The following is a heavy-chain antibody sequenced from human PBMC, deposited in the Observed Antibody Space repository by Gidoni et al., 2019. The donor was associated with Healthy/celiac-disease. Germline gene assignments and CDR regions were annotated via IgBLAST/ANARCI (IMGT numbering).Heavy chain of an antibody. CDR2: IYSGGST. Sequence: EVQLVETGGGLIQPGGSLRLSCAASGFTVSSNYMSWVRQAPGKGLEWVSVIYSGGSTYYADSVKGRFTISRDNSKNTLYLQMNSLRAEDTAVYYCARFIITGKGAFDIWGQGTMVTVSS. J-gene: IGHJ3*02. V-gene: IGHV3-53*02. CDR3: ARFIITGKGAFDI. D-gene: IGHD3-16*01. CDR1: GFTVSSNY.